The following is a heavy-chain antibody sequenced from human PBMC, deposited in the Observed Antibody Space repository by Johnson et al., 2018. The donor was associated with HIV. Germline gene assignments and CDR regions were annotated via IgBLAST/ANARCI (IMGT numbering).Heavy chain of an antibody. CDR3: VRDQGSGWPTNAFDI. Sequence: QVQLVESGGGVVQPGRSLRLSCAASAFTFSSYAMHWVRQAPGKGLEWVAVISYDGSNKYYADSVKGRFIISRDNSKNMTNLQMNGLSGEDTADYYCVRDQGSGWPTNAFDIWGQGTRVTVSS. V-gene: IGHV3-30-3*01. CDR2: ISYDGSNK. CDR1: AFTFSSYA. J-gene: IGHJ3*02. D-gene: IGHD6-19*01.